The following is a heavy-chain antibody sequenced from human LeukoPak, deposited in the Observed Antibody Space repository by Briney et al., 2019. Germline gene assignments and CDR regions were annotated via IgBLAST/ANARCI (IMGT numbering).Heavy chain of an antibody. CDR2: IWYDGSNK. Sequence: GGSLRLSCAASGFIFSNYGMHWVRQAPGKGLEWVAVIWYDGSNKYYADSVKGRFTISRDNSKNMLYLEMNSLRAEDTAVYYCARADYVWGSYQGQYFDYWGQGTLVTVSS. D-gene: IGHD3-16*02. CDR3: ARADYVWGSYQGQYFDY. CDR1: GFIFSNYG. J-gene: IGHJ4*02. V-gene: IGHV3-33*01.